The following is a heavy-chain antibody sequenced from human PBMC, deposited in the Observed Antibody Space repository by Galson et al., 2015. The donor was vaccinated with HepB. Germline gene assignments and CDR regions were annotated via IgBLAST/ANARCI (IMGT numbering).Heavy chain of an antibody. V-gene: IGHV1-3*01. D-gene: IGHD6-13*01. CDR3: ARVAAAVTPVGAFDI. Sequence: SVKVSCKASGYTFTSYAMHWVRQAPGQRLEWMGWINAGNGNTKYSQKFQGRVTITRDTSASTAYMELSSLRSEDTAVYYCARVAAAVTPVGAFDIWGQGTMVTVSS. CDR1: GYTFTSYA. J-gene: IGHJ3*02. CDR2: INAGNGNT.